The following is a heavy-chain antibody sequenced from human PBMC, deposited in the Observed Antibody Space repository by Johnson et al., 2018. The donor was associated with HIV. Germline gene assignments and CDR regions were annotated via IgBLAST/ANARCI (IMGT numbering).Heavy chain of an antibody. J-gene: IGHJ3*02. CDR1: GFTFSDYY. CDR2: ISSGGGTI. Sequence: LSCAASGFTFSDYYMSWIRQAPERGLEWVSYISSGGGTIYYADSVKGRFTISRDNAKNSLYLQMNSLRAEDTAVYYCARIPGSGWEHDAFDIWGQGRMVTVSS. D-gene: IGHD6-19*01. CDR3: ARIPGSGWEHDAFDI. V-gene: IGHV3-11*04.